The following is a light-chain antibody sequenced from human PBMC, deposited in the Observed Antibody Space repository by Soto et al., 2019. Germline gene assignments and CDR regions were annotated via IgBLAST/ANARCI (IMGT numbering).Light chain of an antibody. V-gene: IGLV4-69*01. CDR3: QTWGTGPAV. CDR2: LNSDGSH. J-gene: IGLJ7*01. Sequence: VLTQSPSASASLGASVKLTCTLSSGHSSYAIAWHQQQPEKGPRHLMKLNSDGSHSKGDGIPDRFSGSSSGAERYLTISSLQSEDEADYYCQTWGTGPAVFGGGTQLTVL. CDR1: SGHSSYA.